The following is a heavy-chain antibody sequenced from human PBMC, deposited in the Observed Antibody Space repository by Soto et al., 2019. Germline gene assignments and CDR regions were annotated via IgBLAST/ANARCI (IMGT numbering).Heavy chain of an antibody. V-gene: IGHV3-23*01. J-gene: IGHJ2*01. CDR3: AKRTVGWYFDL. Sequence: EVQLLESGGGLVQPGGSLRLSCAASGFTFSSYAMSWVRQAPGKGLEWVSAISGSGGSTYYADSVKGRFTISRDNSKNALDLQMNSLRAGDTAVYYCAKRTVGWYFDLWGRGTLVTVSS. D-gene: IGHD4-17*01. CDR1: GFTFSSYA. CDR2: ISGSGGST.